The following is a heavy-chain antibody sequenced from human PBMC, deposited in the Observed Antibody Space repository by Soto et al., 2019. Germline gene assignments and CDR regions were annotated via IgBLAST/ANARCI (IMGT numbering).Heavy chain of an antibody. CDR3: AKDRDIVVVPPAMRAFDY. V-gene: IGHV3-23*01. Sequence: EVQLLESGGGLVQPGGSLRLSCAASGFTFSSYAMSWVRQAPGKGLEWVSAISGSGGSTYYVDSVQGRFTISRDNSKNTLYLQMNSLRAENTAVYYCAKDRDIVVVPPAMRAFDYWGQGPLVTVSS. J-gene: IGHJ4*02. CDR2: ISGSGGST. CDR1: GFTFSSYA. D-gene: IGHD2-2*01.